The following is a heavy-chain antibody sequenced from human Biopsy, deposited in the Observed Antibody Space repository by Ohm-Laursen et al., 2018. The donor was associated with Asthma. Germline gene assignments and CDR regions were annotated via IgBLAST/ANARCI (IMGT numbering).Heavy chain of an antibody. V-gene: IGHV1-3*01. D-gene: IGHD3-9*01. Sequence: EASVKVSCKPSGYTFINYAIHWVRQAPGHSLEWMGWLNAADVNTKYSQKFQGRLTISRDTSASTAYMDLSSLRAEDTAVYYCARTYFDFLTGQVHDAFAMWGQGTMVTVSS. CDR2: LNAADVNT. J-gene: IGHJ3*02. CDR3: ARTYFDFLTGQVHDAFAM. CDR1: GYTFINYA.